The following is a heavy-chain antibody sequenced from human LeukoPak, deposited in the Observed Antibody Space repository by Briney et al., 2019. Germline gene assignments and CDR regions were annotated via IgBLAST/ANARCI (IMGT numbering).Heavy chain of an antibody. Sequence: GAYIQISSKGSGCGSTSYWIGWVRRLPAKGLEWMGMIYNANSDTRYSPSFQGQVTISADKSISTAYLQWSSLKASDTAMYYCARHSGVSPTVDWGEGTRVTVSS. CDR1: GCGSTSYW. CDR2: IYNANSDT. J-gene: IGHJ4*02. D-gene: IGHD2-15*01. CDR3: ARHSGVSPTVD. V-gene: IGHV5-51*01.